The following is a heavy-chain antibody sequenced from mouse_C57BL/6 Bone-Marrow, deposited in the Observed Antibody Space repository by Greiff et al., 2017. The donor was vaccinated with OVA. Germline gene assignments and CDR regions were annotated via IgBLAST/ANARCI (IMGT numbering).Heavy chain of an antibody. V-gene: IGHV10-1*01. Sequence: EVQRVESGGGLVQPKGSLKLSCAASGFSFNTYAMNWVRQAPGKGLEWVARIRSKSNNYATSYADSVKDRFTISRDDSESMLYLQMNNLKTEDTAMYYCVRRTGGYAMDYWGQGTSVTVSS. J-gene: IGHJ4*01. CDR1: GFSFNTYA. CDR3: VRRTGGYAMDY. CDR2: IRSKSNNYAT.